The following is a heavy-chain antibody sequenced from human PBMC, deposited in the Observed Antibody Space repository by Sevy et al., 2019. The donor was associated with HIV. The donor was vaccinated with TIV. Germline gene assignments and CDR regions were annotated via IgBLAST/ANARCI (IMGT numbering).Heavy chain of an antibody. CDR1: GFTFSSYW. Sequence: GGSLRLSCAASGFTFSSYWMSWVRQAPGKGLEWVANIKQDGSEKYYVDSVKGRFTISRDNAKNSLYLQMNSLRAEDTAVYYCAREYPNNYYDSSGTNYYYGMDVWGQGTTVTVS. D-gene: IGHD3-22*01. V-gene: IGHV3-7*01. J-gene: IGHJ6*02. CDR3: AREYPNNYYDSSGTNYYYGMDV. CDR2: IKQDGSEK.